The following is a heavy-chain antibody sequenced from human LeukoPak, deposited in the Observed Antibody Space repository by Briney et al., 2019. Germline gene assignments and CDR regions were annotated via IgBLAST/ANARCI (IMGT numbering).Heavy chain of an antibody. V-gene: IGHV1-2*02. J-gene: IGHJ4*02. CDR3: ASDSAPSNSGSTTYFDY. Sequence: ASVKVSCKASGYTFTGYYMHWVRQAPGQGLEWMGWINPNSGGTNYAQKFQGRVTMTRDTSISTAYMELSRLRSDDTAVYYCASDSAPSNSGSTTYFDYWGQGTLVTVSS. D-gene: IGHD1-26*01. CDR2: INPNSGGT. CDR1: GYTFTGYY.